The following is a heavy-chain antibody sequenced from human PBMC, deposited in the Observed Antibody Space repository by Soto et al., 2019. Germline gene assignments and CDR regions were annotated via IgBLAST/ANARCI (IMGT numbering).Heavy chain of an antibody. V-gene: IGHV1-69*01. CDR2: IIPIFGTA. CDR3: AACSASGRGGGER. D-gene: IGHD6-6*01. CDR1: GGTFSSYA. Sequence: QVQLVQSGAEVKKPGSSVKVSCKASGGTFSSYAISWVRQAPGQGLEWMGGIIPIFGTANYAQKFQGRVTITADESTSTASMEKSSLRAGDTAAYYCAACSASGRGGGERRGQGTLVTVSS. J-gene: IGHJ4*02.